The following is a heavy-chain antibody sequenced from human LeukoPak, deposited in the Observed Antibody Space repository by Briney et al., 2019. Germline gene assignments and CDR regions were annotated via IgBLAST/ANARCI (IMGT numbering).Heavy chain of an antibody. V-gene: IGHV3-23*01. J-gene: IGHJ4*02. CDR2: ISGSGGST. D-gene: IGHD6-13*01. CDR3: ESAAAGTGDFDY. Sequence: GGALRLSCAASGFTFSSDAMSWVRQAPGKGLEWVSAISGSGGSTYYADSVKGRFTISRDNSKNTLYLQMNSLRAEDTAVYYCESAAAGTGDFDYWGQGTLVTVSS. CDR1: GFTFSSDA.